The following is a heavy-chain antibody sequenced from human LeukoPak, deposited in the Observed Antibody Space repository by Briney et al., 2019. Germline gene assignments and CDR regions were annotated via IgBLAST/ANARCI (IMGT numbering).Heavy chain of an antibody. CDR2: INPDSGGT. D-gene: IGHD2/OR15-2a*01. J-gene: IGHJ3*01. V-gene: IGHV1-2*02. CDR1: GYTFTGYY. Sequence: ASVKVSCKASGYTFTGYYMHWVRQAPGQGLEWMGWINPDSGGTNNAQRFQGRVTMTRDTSISTAYMELSRLRSDDTAVYYCARTFYDTLDSDAFDFWGQGTMVIVSS. CDR3: ARTFYDTLDSDAFDF.